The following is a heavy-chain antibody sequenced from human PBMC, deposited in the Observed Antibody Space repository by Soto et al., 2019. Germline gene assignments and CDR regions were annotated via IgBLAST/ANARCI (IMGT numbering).Heavy chain of an antibody. V-gene: IGHV4-4*02. J-gene: IGHJ4*02. D-gene: IGHD1-26*01. CDR2: IYHAGST. CDR1: GGSITNSNW. CDR3: ARGPPIVGNTTPLDS. Sequence: PSETLSLTCTVSGGSITNSNWWSWVRLPPAKGLEWIGDIYHAGSTKYNPSLERRVTMSVDTSNNQFALTLTSVTAADTAVYFCARGPPIVGNTTPLDSWGQGTLGTSPQ.